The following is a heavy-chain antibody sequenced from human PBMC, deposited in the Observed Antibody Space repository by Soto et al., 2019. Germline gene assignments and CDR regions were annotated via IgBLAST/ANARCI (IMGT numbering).Heavy chain of an antibody. V-gene: IGHV2-5*02. CDR1: GFSLTTSGVA. Sequence: QITLKESGPTLVRPTQTLTLTCTFSGFSLTTSGVAVDWIRQPPGKALEWLALVYWDDDKRYSPSLTSRLTLTKETSKNQVVLTMTNMDPVDTAKYYCAHRGASVVYCRWGHVILVTVAS. CDR3: AHRGASVVYCR. D-gene: IGHD1-26*01. J-gene: IGHJ1*01. CDR2: VYWDDDK.